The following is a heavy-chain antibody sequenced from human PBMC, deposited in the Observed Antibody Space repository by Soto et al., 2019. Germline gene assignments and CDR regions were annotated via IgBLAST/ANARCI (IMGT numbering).Heavy chain of an antibody. CDR1: GFTFSSYG. V-gene: IGHV3-30*18. CDR2: ISYDGSNK. Sequence: QVQLVESGGGVVQPGRSLRLSCAASGFTFSSYGMHWVRQAPGKGLEWVAVISYDGSNKYYADSVKGRFTISGDNSKNTLYLQMNSLRAEDTAVYYCAKAKMTYSSGWYFDYWGQGTLVTVSS. CDR3: AKAKMTYSSGWYFDY. D-gene: IGHD6-19*01. J-gene: IGHJ4*02.